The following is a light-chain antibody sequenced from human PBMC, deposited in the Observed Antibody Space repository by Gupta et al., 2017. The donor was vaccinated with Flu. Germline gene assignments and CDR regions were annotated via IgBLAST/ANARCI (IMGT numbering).Light chain of an antibody. CDR3: QVWDSYSVHWV. CDR1: NIETKS. V-gene: IGLV3-21*03. Sequence: GKTATFTCGGNNIETKSVHWYQQKPGQAPVLVVYEDSDRPSGIPERFSGSNSGNTATLTISRVEAGDGADYYRQVWDSYSVHWVFGGGTKLTVL. CDR2: EDS. J-gene: IGLJ3*02.